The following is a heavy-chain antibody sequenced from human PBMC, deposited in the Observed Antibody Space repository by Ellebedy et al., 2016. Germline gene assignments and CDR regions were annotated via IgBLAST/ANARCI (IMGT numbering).Heavy chain of an antibody. J-gene: IGHJ6*02. CDR2: IYPGDSDT. CDR1: GYSFTSYW. Sequence: GGSLRLSCKGSGYSFTSYWIGWVRQMPGKGLEWMGIIYPGDSDTRYSPSFQGQVTISADKSISTAYLQWSSLKASDTAMYYCARRYNWNYMDYYYGMDVWGQGTTVTVSS. V-gene: IGHV5-51*01. CDR3: ARRYNWNYMDYYYGMDV. D-gene: IGHD1-7*01.